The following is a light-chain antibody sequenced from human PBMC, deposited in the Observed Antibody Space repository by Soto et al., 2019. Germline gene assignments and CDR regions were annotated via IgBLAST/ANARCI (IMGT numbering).Light chain of an antibody. Sequence: EIVMTQSPATLSVSPRERATLSCRASQTVSSNLAWYQQKPGQAPRLLIYAASTRATGIPARFSGSGSGTEFTLTISSLQSEDFAVYYCQQYNNWPRGTFGQGTKLEIK. CDR3: QQYNNWPRGT. CDR1: QTVSSN. V-gene: IGKV3-15*01. CDR2: AAS. J-gene: IGKJ2*01.